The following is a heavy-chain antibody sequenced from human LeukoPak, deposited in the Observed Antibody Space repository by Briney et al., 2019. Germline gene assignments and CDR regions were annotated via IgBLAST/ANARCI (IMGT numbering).Heavy chain of an antibody. V-gene: IGHV3-23*01. CDR2: VSDSGGST. Sequence: PGGSLRLSCAASGFTFSSYAMSWVRQAPGKGLEWVSAVSDSGGSTYYADSVKGRFTIPRDNSKNTLYLQMNSLRAEDTAVYYCANAILYTSSWVDYWGQGTLVIVSS. CDR1: GFTFSSYA. CDR3: ANAILYTSSWVDY. J-gene: IGHJ4*02. D-gene: IGHD6-13*01.